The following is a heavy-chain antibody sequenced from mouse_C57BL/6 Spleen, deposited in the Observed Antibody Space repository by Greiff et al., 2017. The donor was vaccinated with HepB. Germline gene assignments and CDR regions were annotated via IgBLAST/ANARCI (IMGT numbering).Heavy chain of an antibody. J-gene: IGHJ3*01. V-gene: IGHV1-15*01. D-gene: IGHD2-2*01. Sequence: VQVVESGAELVRPGASVTLSCKASGYTFTDYEMHWVKQTPVHGLEWIGAIDPETGGTAYNQKFKGKAILTADKSSSTAYMELRSLTSEDSAVYYCTRRGYDGAWFAYWGQGTLVTVSA. CDR1: GYTFTDYE. CDR3: TRRGYDGAWFAY. CDR2: IDPETGGT.